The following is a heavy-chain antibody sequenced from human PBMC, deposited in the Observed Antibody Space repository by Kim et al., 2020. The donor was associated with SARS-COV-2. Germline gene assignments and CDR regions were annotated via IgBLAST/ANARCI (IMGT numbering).Heavy chain of an antibody. Sequence: GGSLRLSCAASGFPFSTYAMSWVRQAPGEGLAWISSISTNGGSTYYADSVKGRFTISRDNSKNTLYLQMNSPRAEDTAVYYCAKETSSGWYWGQGTLVT. D-gene: IGHD6-19*01. CDR1: GFPFSTYA. CDR3: AKETSSGWY. CDR2: ISTNGGST. J-gene: IGHJ4*02. V-gene: IGHV3-23*01.